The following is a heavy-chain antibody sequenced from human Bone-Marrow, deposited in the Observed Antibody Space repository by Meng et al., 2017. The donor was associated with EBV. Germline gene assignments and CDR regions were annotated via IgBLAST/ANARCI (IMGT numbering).Heavy chain of an antibody. V-gene: IGHV4-39*01. Sequence: QRPPQESDPGLVKPSETLSLTCTVSGGSISSSSSYWGWIRQPPGKGLEWIGSIYYSGSTYYNPSLKSRVTISVDTSKNQFSLKLSSVTAADTAVYYCASTDYGGNSNPPHPGLFDPWGQGTLVTVSS. J-gene: IGHJ5*02. CDR3: ASTDYGGNSNPPHPGLFDP. CDR1: GGSISSSSSY. CDR2: IYYSGST. D-gene: IGHD4-23*01.